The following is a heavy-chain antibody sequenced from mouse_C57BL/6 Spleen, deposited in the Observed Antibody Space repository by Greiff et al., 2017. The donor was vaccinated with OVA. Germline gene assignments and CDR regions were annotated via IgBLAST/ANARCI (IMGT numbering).Heavy chain of an antibody. D-gene: IGHD2-3*01. CDR2: ISSGGDYI. CDR3: TRIYDGYYED. J-gene: IGHJ3*01. V-gene: IGHV5-9-1*02. CDR1: GFTFSSYA. Sequence: DVMLVESGEGLVKPGGSLKLSCAASGFTFSSYAMSWVRQTPEKRLEWVAYISSGGDYIYYADTVKGRFTISRDNARNTLYLQMSSLKSEDTAMYYCTRIYDGYYEDWGQGTLVTVSA.